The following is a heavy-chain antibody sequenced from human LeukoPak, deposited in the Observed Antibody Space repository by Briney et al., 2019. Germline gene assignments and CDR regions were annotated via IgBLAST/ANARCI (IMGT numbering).Heavy chain of an antibody. CDR3: ARDTSGSSLNWFDP. V-gene: IGHV3-7*01. CDR1: GFTFSNYW. D-gene: IGHD1-26*01. CDR2: IKTDGSEK. Sequence: GGSLRLSCEGSGFTFSNYWMGWVRQAPGKGLQWVANIKTDGSEKYYVDSVKGRFTISRDNAKNSLYLQMNSLRAEDTAVYYCARDTSGSSLNWFDPWGQGTLVTVSS. J-gene: IGHJ5*02.